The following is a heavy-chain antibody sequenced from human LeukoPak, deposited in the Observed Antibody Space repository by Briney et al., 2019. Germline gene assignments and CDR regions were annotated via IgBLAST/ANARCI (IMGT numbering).Heavy chain of an antibody. CDR2: IDHSGST. CDR1: GYSISSGYY. Sequence: PSETLSLTCTVSGYSISSGYYWGWIRQPPGKGLEWSGSIDHSGSTYYNPSLKSRVTISVDTSKNQLSLKLSSVTAADTAVYYCALGFGELLWGYWGQGTLVTVSS. CDR3: ALGFGELLWGY. V-gene: IGHV4-38-2*02. D-gene: IGHD3-10*01. J-gene: IGHJ4*02.